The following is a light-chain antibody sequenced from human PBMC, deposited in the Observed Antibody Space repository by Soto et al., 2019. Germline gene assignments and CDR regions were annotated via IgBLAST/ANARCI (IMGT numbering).Light chain of an antibody. CDR3: QQYNNWPT. CDR2: GAS. J-gene: IGKJ1*01. Sequence: EIVMTQSPATLSVSPGERATLSCRASQSVSSNLAWYQQKPGQAPRFLIYGASTRATGIPARFSGSGSGTGFTLTISSLQSEDFPVYYCQQYNNWPTFGQGTKVEIK. CDR1: QSVSSN. V-gene: IGKV3-15*01.